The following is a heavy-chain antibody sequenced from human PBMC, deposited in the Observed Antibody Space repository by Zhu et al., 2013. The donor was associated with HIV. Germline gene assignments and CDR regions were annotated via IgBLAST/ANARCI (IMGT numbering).Heavy chain of an antibody. CDR2: IIPIFDTP. J-gene: IGHJ4*02. D-gene: IGHD6-19*01. CDR3: AIGYSSGWYFDY. V-gene: IGHV1-69*06. Sequence: QVQLVQSGAEVKKPGASVKVSCKASTYTFTGYYIHWVRQAPGQGLEWMGGIIPIFDTPNYAQKFQGRVTITADKSTRTAYMELSSLRSEDTAVYYCAIGYSSGWYFDYWGQGTLVTVSS. CDR1: TYTFTGYY.